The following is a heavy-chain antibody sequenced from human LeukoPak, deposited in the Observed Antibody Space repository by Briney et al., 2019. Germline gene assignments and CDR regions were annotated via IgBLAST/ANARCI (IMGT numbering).Heavy chain of an antibody. CDR1: GFTFSSYA. D-gene: IGHD2-2*01. CDR3: AKEAGCSSTSCYVPFDY. V-gene: IGHV3-23*01. Sequence: GGSLRLSCAASGFTFSSYAMSWVRQAPGKGLEWVSAISGSGDSTYYADSVKGRFTISRDNPKNTLYLQMNSLRAEDTAVYYCAKEAGCSSTSCYVPFDYWGQGTLVTVSS. J-gene: IGHJ4*02. CDR2: ISGSGDST.